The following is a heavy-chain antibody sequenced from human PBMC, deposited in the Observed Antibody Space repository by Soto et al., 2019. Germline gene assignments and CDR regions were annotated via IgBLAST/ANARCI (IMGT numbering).Heavy chain of an antibody. D-gene: IGHD3-22*01. Sequence: SETLSLTCTVSGGSISSSSYYWGWIRQAPGKGLEWIGSIYYSGSTYYNPSLKSRVTISVDTSKNQFSLKLSSVTAADTAVYYCARQTDSYYTFDAFDIWGQGTMVTVSS. J-gene: IGHJ3*02. CDR2: IYYSGST. V-gene: IGHV4-39*01. CDR1: GGSISSSSYY. CDR3: ARQTDSYYTFDAFDI.